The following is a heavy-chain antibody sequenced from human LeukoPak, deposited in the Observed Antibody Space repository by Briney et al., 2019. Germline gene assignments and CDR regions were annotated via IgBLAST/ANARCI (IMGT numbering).Heavy chain of an antibody. CDR2: IYYSGST. V-gene: IGHV4-30-4*01. CDR3: ARCPPHTNYDYVWGSYRFGRGDYFDY. CDR1: GGSISSGDYY. J-gene: IGHJ4*02. D-gene: IGHD3-16*02. Sequence: SQTLSLTCTVSGGSISSGDYYWSWIRQPPGKGLEWIGYIYYSGSTYYNPSLKSRVTISVDTSKNQFSLKLSSVTAADTAVYYCARCPPHTNYDYVWGSYRFGRGDYFDYWGQGTLVTVSS.